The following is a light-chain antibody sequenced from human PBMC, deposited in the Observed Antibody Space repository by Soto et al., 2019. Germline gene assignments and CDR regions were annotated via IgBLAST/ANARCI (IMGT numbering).Light chain of an antibody. CDR3: QQYNHWPPFT. CDR1: QSVSRN. Sequence: EIVMTQSPVTLSVSPGETATLSCRASQSVSRNLAWYQQKPGQAPRLLIYGASTRATGIPARFSGSGSGTEFTLTISSLQPEDFAVYSCQQYNHWPPFTIGQGTKLEIK. J-gene: IGKJ2*01. CDR2: GAS. V-gene: IGKV3-15*01.